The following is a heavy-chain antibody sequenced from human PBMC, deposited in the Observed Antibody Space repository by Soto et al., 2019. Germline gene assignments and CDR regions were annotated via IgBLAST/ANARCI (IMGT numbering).Heavy chain of an antibody. D-gene: IGHD2-15*01. J-gene: IGHJ6*02. Sequence: QVQLVQSGVEVKKSGASVKVSCKASGYTFTTFGISWVRQAPGQGLEWMGWISTYNGDTNYAQKFQDRVTMTTDTSXYTVYMELRSLRSDDTAGYYCAREGVAPYYYYGMDVWGQGTTVTVSS. V-gene: IGHV1-18*01. CDR1: GYTFTTFG. CDR3: AREGVAPYYYYGMDV. CDR2: ISTYNGDT.